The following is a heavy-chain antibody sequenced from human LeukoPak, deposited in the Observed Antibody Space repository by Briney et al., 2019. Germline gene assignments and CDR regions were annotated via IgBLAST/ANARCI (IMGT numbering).Heavy chain of an antibody. Sequence: GGSLRLSCAASGFTFSSYSMNWVRQAPGKGLEWVSSISSSSSYIYYADSVKGRFTISRDNAKNSPYLQMNSLRAEDTAVYYCARVYLKRTGHSGSYYFNDYWGQGTLVTVSS. CDR1: GFTFSSYS. J-gene: IGHJ4*02. CDR2: ISSSSSYI. D-gene: IGHD1-26*01. CDR3: ARVYLKRTGHSGSYYFNDY. V-gene: IGHV3-21*01.